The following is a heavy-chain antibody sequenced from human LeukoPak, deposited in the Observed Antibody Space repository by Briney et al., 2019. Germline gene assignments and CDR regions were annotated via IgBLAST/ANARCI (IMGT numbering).Heavy chain of an antibody. CDR3: ARKGITSMAARHNWFDP. CDR1: GYTFTSYY. Sequence: GASVKVSCKASGYTFTSYYMHWVRQAPGQGLEWMGIINPSGGSTSYAQKFQGRVTMTRDMSTSTVYMELSSLRSEDTAVYYCARKGITSMAARHNWFDPWGQGTLVTVSS. D-gene: IGHD6-6*01. CDR2: INPSGGST. V-gene: IGHV1-46*01. J-gene: IGHJ5*02.